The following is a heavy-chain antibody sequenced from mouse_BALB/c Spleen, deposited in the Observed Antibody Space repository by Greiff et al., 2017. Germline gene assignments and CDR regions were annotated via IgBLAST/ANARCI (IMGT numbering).Heavy chain of an antibody. Sequence: EVKLMESGGGLVKPGGSLKLSCAASGFTFSSYTMSWVRQTPEKRLEWVATISSGGSYTYYPDSVKGRFTISRDNAKNTLYLQMSSLKSEDTAMYYCTRDKGSTMITGRAMDYWGQGTSVTVSS. J-gene: IGHJ4*01. CDR1: GFTFSSYT. V-gene: IGHV5-6-4*01. D-gene: IGHD2-4*01. CDR3: TRDKGSTMITGRAMDY. CDR2: ISSGGSYT.